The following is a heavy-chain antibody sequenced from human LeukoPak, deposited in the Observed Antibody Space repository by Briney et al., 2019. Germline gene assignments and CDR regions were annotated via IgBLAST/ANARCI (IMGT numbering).Heavy chain of an antibody. D-gene: IGHD1-26*01. CDR2: ISSSSRTI. J-gene: IGHJ3*02. Sequence: GGSLRLSCAASGFTFSSYSMNWVRQAPGKGLEWVSYISSSSRTIYYADSVKGRFTISRDNAKNSLYLQMNSLRDEDTAVYYCARVGSGSYFLDGFDIWGQGTMVTVSS. V-gene: IGHV3-48*02. CDR3: ARVGSGSYFLDGFDI. CDR1: GFTFSSYS.